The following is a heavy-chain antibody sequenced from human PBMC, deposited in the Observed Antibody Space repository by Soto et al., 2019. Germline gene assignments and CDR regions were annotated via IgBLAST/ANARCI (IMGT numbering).Heavy chain of an antibody. CDR3: ARDNDYDILTGYYLYGMDV. J-gene: IGHJ6*02. V-gene: IGHV1-3*01. CDR2: INAGNGNT. D-gene: IGHD3-9*01. CDR1: VYTYTSYL. Sequence: PVKVSCKASVYTYTSYLIHWLRLAPGQRLEWMGWINAGNGNTKYSQKFQGRVTITRDTSASTAYMELSSLRSEDTAVYYCARDNDYDILTGYYLYGMDVWGQGTTVTVSS.